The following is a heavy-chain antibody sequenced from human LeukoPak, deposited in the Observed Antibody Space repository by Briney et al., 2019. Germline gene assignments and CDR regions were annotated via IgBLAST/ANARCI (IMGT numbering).Heavy chain of an antibody. V-gene: IGHV1-46*01. D-gene: IGHD5-24*01. CDR1: GYTFTRYY. CDR2: INPSGGST. Sequence: ASVKVSCKTSGYTFTRYYMHWVRQAPGQGLECMGVINPSGGSTRYPQKFQGRVTMTRDTPTSTVYMELSSLRSDDTAVYFCAREAFIEMTTIASAFDFWGQGTLVTVSS. CDR3: AREAFIEMTTIASAFDF. J-gene: IGHJ4*02.